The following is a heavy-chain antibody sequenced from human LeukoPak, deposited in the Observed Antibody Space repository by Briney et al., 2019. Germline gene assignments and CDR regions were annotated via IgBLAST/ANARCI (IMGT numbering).Heavy chain of an antibody. D-gene: IGHD1-26*01. CDR3: AREGDHSGSYSLADY. V-gene: IGHV1-46*01. J-gene: IGHJ4*02. CDR2: INPSGGST. CDR1: GYTFTSYY. Sequence: ASVKVSCKASGYTFTSYYMHWVRHAPGQGLEWMGIINPSGGSTSYAQKFQGRVAMTRDTSTSTVYMELSSLRSEDTAVYYCAREGDHSGSYSLADYWGQGTLVTVSS.